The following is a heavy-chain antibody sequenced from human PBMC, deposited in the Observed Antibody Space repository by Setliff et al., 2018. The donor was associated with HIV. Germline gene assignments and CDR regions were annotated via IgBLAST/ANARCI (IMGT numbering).Heavy chain of an antibody. CDR3: ARDMMYHYDRSGSFGYFGP. Sequence: PSETLSLTCAVYNGSFSGYYWTWIRQPPGKGLEWIGEINHSGSTNYSPSLKSRVTISVDASRNQFSLRLSSVTAADTAVYYCARDMMYHYDRSGSFGYFGPWGQGTQVTVSS. CDR2: INHSGST. J-gene: IGHJ5*02. D-gene: IGHD3-22*01. CDR1: NGSFSGYY. V-gene: IGHV4-34*01.